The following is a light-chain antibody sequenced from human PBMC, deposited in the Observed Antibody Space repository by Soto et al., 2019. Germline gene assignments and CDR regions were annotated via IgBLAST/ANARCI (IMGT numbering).Light chain of an antibody. V-gene: IGLV1-44*01. CDR1: SSNIGSNT. CDR3: AVWDDSLNGYV. Sequence: QSVLTQPPSASGTPGQRVTISCSGSSSNIGSNTVNWYQQLPGTAPKLLMYSNNQRPSGVPDLFSGSKAGPSASLAISGLQSDDEADYYCAVWDDSLNGYVFGTGTKVTVL. J-gene: IGLJ1*01. CDR2: SNN.